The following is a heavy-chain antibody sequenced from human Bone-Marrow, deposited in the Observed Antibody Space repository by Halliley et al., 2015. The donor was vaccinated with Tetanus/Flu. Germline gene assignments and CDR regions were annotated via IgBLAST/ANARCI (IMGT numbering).Heavy chain of an antibody. CDR1: GDSISGYY. D-gene: IGHD2-21*01. CDR3: ARAVSIAGPYWNFDL. J-gene: IGHJ2*01. Sequence: TLSLTCTVSGDSISGYYWSWIRRPPGKGLEWIGYIYYRGNTYYNPSLQSRLTISVDTSKNQFSLTLRSVTAADTAVYYCARAVSIAGPYWNFDLWGRGTLVTVS. CDR2: IYYRGNT. V-gene: IGHV4-59*12.